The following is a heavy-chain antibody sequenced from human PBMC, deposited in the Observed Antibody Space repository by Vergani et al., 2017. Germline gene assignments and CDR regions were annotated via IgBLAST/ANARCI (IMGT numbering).Heavy chain of an antibody. Sequence: QVQLVQSGAEVKKPGASVKVSCRTSGYTFRSYGISWVRQAPGQGLEWMGWISGYDGNTNYAQKFQGRVTMTTDISTSTANLELRSLSSDDTAVYYCARCVWAWGRGGSCRPLDYYYYYMDVWGKGTTVTVSS. J-gene: IGHJ6*03. CDR3: ARCVWAWGRGGSCRPLDYYYYYMDV. V-gene: IGHV1-18*01. CDR1: GYTFRSYG. CDR2: ISGYDGNT. D-gene: IGHD2-15*01.